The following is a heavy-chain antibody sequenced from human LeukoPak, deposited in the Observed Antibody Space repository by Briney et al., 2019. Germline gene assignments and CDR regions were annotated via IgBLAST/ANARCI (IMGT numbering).Heavy chain of an antibody. Sequence: PGGSLRLSCAASGFTFSSYGMHWVRQAPGKGLVWVAVIWYDGSNKYYADSVKGRFTISRDNSKNTLYLQMNSLRAEDTAVYYCAKDYYDFWSGYNNWFDPWGQGTLVTVSS. J-gene: IGHJ5*02. CDR3: AKDYYDFWSGYNNWFDP. CDR2: IWYDGSNK. CDR1: GFTFSSYG. D-gene: IGHD3-3*01. V-gene: IGHV3-33*06.